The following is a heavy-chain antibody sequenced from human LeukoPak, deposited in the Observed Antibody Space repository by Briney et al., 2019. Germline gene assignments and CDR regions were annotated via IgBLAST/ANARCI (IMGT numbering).Heavy chain of an antibody. CDR3: ARDSPHSRSSLGFDY. J-gene: IGHJ4*02. D-gene: IGHD6-13*01. V-gene: IGHV1-18*01. Sequence: ASVKVSCKASGYIFTSYGVSWVRQAPGQGLEWMGWISAYNGNTNYAQKLQGRVTMTTDTSTNTAYMELRSLTSDDTAVYYCARDSPHSRSSLGFDYWGRGTLVTVSS. CDR2: ISAYNGNT. CDR1: GYIFTSYG.